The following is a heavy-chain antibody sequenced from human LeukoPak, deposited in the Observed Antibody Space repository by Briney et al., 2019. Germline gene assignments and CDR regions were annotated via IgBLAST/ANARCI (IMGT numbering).Heavy chain of an antibody. CDR3: ARVSTMIVAQGWFDP. D-gene: IGHD3-22*01. Sequence: ASVKVSCKASGYTFTSYYMHWVRQAPGQGLEWMGIINPSGGSTSYAQKFQGRVTMTRDTSTSTVYMELSRLRSEDTAVYYCARVSTMIVAQGWFDPWGQGTLVTVSS. J-gene: IGHJ5*02. CDR1: GYTFTSYY. V-gene: IGHV1-46*01. CDR2: INPSGGST.